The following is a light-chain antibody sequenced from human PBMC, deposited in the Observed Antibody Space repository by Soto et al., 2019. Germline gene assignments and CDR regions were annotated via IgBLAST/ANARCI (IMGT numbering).Light chain of an antibody. CDR1: SSDVGGYNY. Sequence: QSALTPPASVSGSPGQSITISCTGTSSDVGGYNYVSWYQQHPGKAPKLMISEVSNRPSGDSHRFSGSKSGNTASLTISGLQAEDEGEYYCSSYTSSSAPYVFGTGTKVTVL. CDR3: SSYTSSSAPYV. V-gene: IGLV2-14*01. CDR2: EVS. J-gene: IGLJ1*01.